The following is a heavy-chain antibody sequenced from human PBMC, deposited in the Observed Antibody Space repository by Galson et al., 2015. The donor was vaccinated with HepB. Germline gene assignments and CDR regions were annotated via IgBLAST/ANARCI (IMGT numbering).Heavy chain of an antibody. V-gene: IGHV1-3*01. CDR2: INAGNGNT. CDR1: GYTFTSYA. D-gene: IGHD6-19*01. CDR3: ARVGSHWLAPFDY. Sequence: SVKVSCKASGYTFTSYAMHWVRQAPGQRLEWMGWINAGNGNTKYSQKFQGRVTITRDTSASTAYMELSSLRSEDTAVYYCARVGSHWLAPFDYWGQGTLVTVSS. J-gene: IGHJ4*02.